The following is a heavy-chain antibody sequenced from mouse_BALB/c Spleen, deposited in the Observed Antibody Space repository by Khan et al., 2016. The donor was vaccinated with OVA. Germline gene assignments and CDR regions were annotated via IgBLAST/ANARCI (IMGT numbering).Heavy chain of an antibody. CDR2: IWGGGGT. CDR3: ARAYYRYDGYYAMDY. CDR1: GFSLSRYN. Sequence: QVQLKQSGPGLVAPSQSLSITCTVSGFSLSRYNIHWVRQPPGKGLEWLGMIWGGGGTDYNSTLKSRLSISKDNSKSQVLLKMNSRQTDDTAMYYCARAYYRYDGYYAMDYWGQGTSVTVSS. V-gene: IGHV2-6-4*01. D-gene: IGHD2-14*01. J-gene: IGHJ4*01.